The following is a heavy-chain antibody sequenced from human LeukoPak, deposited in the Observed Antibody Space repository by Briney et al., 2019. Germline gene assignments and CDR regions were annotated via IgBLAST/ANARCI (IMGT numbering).Heavy chain of an antibody. Sequence: GGSLRLSCAASGFNFSSDAMTWVRQAPGKGLEWVSGISGSGGTTKYADSVKGRFTISRDNSKNTLYLQMNSLRAEDTAVYYCAKDIVVVPGATGGFDYWGQGTLVTVSS. V-gene: IGHV3-23*01. CDR2: ISGSGGTT. J-gene: IGHJ4*02. D-gene: IGHD2-2*01. CDR3: AKDIVVVPGATGGFDY. CDR1: GFNFSSDA.